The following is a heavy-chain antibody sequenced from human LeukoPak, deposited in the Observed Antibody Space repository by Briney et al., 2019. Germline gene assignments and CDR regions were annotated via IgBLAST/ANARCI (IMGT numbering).Heavy chain of an antibody. Sequence: ASVKVSYKASGYTFTSSGISWVRQAPGQGLEWMGWISGYNGNTKYAQRFQGRVTMTTDTSTSTAYMDLRSLRSDDTAMYFCARDRVQIVGASSVYFQYWGQGTLVTVSS. CDR2: ISGYNGNT. V-gene: IGHV1-18*01. J-gene: IGHJ1*01. CDR3: ARDRVQIVGASSVYFQY. D-gene: IGHD1-26*01. CDR1: GYTFTSSG.